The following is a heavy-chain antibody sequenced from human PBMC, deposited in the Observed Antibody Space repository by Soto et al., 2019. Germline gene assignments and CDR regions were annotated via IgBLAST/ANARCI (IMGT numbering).Heavy chain of an antibody. CDR1: GGSISSSSYY. V-gene: IGHV4-39*01. Sequence: QLLESGPGLVKPSETLSLTCTVSGGSISSSSYYWGWIRQPPGKGLEWIGSIYYSGSTYYNPSLKSRVTISVDTFKNQFSLKLSSVTAADTAVYYCARHLVESRNGWLVPTQLVTFDYWGQGTLVTVSS. CDR2: IYYSGST. D-gene: IGHD6-19*01. J-gene: IGHJ4*02. CDR3: ARHLVESRNGWLVPTQLVTFDY.